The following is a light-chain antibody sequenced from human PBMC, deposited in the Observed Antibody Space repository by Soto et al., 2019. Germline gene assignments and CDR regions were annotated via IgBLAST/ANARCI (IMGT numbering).Light chain of an antibody. CDR1: TSDVGRYNY. CDR2: DVS. CDR3: NSYTSSSTHV. Sequence: QSVLTQPASVSGSPGQSITISCTGTTSDVGRYNYVSWYQQHPGKATKLIIYDVSNRPSGVSNRFSGSKSGNTASLTISGLQAEDEADYYCNSYTSSSTHVFGTGTKVTVL. J-gene: IGLJ1*01. V-gene: IGLV2-14*01.